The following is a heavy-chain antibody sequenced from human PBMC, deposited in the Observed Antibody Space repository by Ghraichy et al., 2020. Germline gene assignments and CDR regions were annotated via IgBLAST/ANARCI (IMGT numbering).Heavy chain of an antibody. CDR3: ARDSRSTSAEAGYYYYGLDV. CDR2: IYYSGST. CDR1: GGSISGYY. V-gene: IGHV4-59*01. D-gene: IGHD2-2*01. J-gene: IGHJ6*02. Sequence: SETLSLTCTVSGGSISGYYWSWIRQSPGKGLEWIGYIYYSGSTKYNPSLKSRVTISVDTSKNQFSLKLTSVTAADTAVYYCARDSRSTSAEAGYYYYGLDVWGQGTTVTVSS.